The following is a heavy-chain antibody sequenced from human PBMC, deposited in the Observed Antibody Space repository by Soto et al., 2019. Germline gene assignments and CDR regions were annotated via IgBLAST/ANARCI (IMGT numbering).Heavy chain of an antibody. J-gene: IGHJ4*01. CDR2: INHSGST. D-gene: IGHD3-9*01. Sequence: SETLSLTCAVYGGSFSGYYWSWIRQPPGKGLEWIGEINHSGSTNYNPSLKSLVTISVDTSKNQFSLKLSSVTAADTAVYYCASGGYDILTTRAYFDYWGHGTLVTVSS. V-gene: IGHV4-34*01. CDR3: ASGGYDILTTRAYFDY. CDR1: GGSFSGYY.